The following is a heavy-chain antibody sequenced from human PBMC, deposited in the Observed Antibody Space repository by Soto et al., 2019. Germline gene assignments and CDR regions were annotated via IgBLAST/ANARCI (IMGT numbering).Heavy chain of an antibody. CDR2: ISGSGFKK. CDR3: AKLVWSGSRPYYYYYGMDV. Sequence: LRLSCAASGFIFENFGMSWVRQAPGKGLEWISSISGSGFKKYYADSVKGRFTISRDNSKNTLYLQMNSLRAEDTAVYYCAKLVWSGSRPYYYYYGMDVWGQGTTVTVSS. V-gene: IGHV3-23*01. J-gene: IGHJ6*02. D-gene: IGHD3-3*01. CDR1: GFIFENFG.